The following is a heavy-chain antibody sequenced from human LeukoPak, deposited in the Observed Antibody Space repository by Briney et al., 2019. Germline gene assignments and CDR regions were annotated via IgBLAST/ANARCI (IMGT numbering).Heavy chain of an antibody. CDR3: ARVSTTPYYYYGMDV. CDR2: INQDGSQT. Sequence: GGSLRLSCAASGSTFSTYWMSWVRRAPGKGLEWVANINQDGSQTFYVDSVKGRFTISRDNPGNSVYLQMNSLRAEDTAVYYCARVSTTPYYYYGMDVWGQGTTVTVSS. V-gene: IGHV3-7*03. CDR1: GSTFSTYW. J-gene: IGHJ6*02. D-gene: IGHD5/OR15-5a*01.